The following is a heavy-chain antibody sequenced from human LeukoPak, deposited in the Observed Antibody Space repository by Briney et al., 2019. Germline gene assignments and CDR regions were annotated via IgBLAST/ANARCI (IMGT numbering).Heavy chain of an antibody. Sequence: GGTLRLSCAASTFTFGTYWMSWGRQAPGKGLEWVASIKQDGRETYYVDSAKGRFTVSRDNTKNSLYLQMNSLRAEDTAIYYCARVECSGSFLFVSWGQGSLVTVCS. CDR3: ARVECSGSFLFVS. CDR1: TFTFGTYW. J-gene: IGHJ4*02. V-gene: IGHV3-7*03. CDR2: IKQDGRET. D-gene: IGHD3-10*02.